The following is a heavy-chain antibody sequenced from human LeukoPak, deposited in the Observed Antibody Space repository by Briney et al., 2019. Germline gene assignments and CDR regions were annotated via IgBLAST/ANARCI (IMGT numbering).Heavy chain of an antibody. J-gene: IGHJ4*02. V-gene: IGHV4-61*02. D-gene: IGHD2-2*01. CDR2: IYTSGST. Sequence: SETLSLTCTVSGGSISSGDYYWSWIRQPAGKGLEWIGRIYTSGSTNYNPSLKSRVTMSVDTSKNQFSLKLSSVTAADTAVYYCAREEDCSSTSCLPFDYWGQGTLVTVSS. CDR1: GGSISSGDYY. CDR3: AREEDCSSTSCLPFDY.